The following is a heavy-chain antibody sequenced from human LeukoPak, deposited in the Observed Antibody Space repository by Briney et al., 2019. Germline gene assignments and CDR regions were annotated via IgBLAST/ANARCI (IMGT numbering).Heavy chain of an antibody. Sequence: ASVKVSCKASGYTFTSYAMNWVRQAPGQGLEWMGWINTNTGNPTYAQGFTGRFVFSLDTSVSTAYLQISSLKAEDTAVYYCARDSPSLWFGELLPWFDPWGQGTLVIVSS. D-gene: IGHD3-10*01. J-gene: IGHJ5*02. CDR1: GYTFTSYA. CDR3: ARDSPSLWFGELLPWFDP. CDR2: INTNTGNP. V-gene: IGHV7-4-1*02.